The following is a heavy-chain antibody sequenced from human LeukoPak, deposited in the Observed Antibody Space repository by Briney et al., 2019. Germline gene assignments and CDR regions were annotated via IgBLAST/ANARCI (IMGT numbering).Heavy chain of an antibody. Sequence: SETLSLTCTVSGGSISSGGYYWSWIRQHPGKGLEWIGYIYYSGSTYYNPSLKSRVTISVDTSKNQFSLKLSSVTAADTAVYYCARVSRVALRFYFDYWGQGTLVTVSS. CDR3: ARVSRVALRFYFDY. D-gene: IGHD2-15*01. V-gene: IGHV4-31*03. CDR1: GGSISSGGYY. CDR2: IYYSGST. J-gene: IGHJ4*02.